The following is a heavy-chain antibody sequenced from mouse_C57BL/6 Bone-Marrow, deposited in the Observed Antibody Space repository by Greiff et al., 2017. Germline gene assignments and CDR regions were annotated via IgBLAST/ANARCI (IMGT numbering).Heavy chain of an antibody. J-gene: IGHJ3*01. CDR1: GYTFTSYW. CDR2: INPSNGGT. D-gene: IGHD1-1*01. Sequence: QVQLQQPGTELVKPGASVKLSCKASGYTFTSYWMHWVKQRPGQGLEWIGNINPSNGGTNYNEKFKSKATLTVDKSSRTAYMQLSSLTSEASAVYYCARGKLLRYFPLAYWGQGTLVTVSA. V-gene: IGHV1-53*01. CDR3: ARGKLLRYFPLAY.